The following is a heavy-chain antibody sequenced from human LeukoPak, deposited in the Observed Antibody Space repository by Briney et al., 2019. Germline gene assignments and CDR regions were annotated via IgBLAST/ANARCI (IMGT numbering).Heavy chain of an antibody. J-gene: IGHJ3*02. CDR1: GGSFSGYY. V-gene: IGHV4-34*12. Sequence: TSETLSLTCAVYGGSFSGYYWSWIRQPPGKGLEWIGEIIHSGSTNSNPSLKSRVTISVDTAKNQFSLKLSSVTAADTAVYYCARARPYYYDSSGYHLDAFDIWGQGTMVTVYS. CDR3: ARARPYYYDSSGYHLDAFDI. D-gene: IGHD3-22*01. CDR2: IIHSGST.